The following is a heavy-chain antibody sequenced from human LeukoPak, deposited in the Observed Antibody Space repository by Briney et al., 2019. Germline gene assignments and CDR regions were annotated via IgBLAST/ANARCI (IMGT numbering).Heavy chain of an antibody. CDR1: GYTFTSYD. J-gene: IGHJ6*03. V-gene: IGHV1-8*01. Sequence: ASVKVSCKASGYTFTSYDINCVRQATGQGLEWMGWMNPNSGNTGYAQKFQGRVTMTRNTSISTAYMELSSLRSEDTAVYYCARPRCCSGGSCYKGYYYYMDVWGKGATVTVSS. D-gene: IGHD2-15*01. CDR3: ARPRCCSGGSCYKGYYYYMDV. CDR2: MNPNSGNT.